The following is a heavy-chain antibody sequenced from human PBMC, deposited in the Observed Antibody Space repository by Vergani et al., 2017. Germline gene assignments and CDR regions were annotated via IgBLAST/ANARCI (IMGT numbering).Heavy chain of an antibody. V-gene: IGHV4-34*01. Sequence: QVQLQQWCAGLLKPSETLSLTCAVYGGSFSGYYWSWIRQPPGKGLEWIGEINHSGSTNYNPSLKSRVTISVDTSKSQFSLKLSSVTAADTAVYYCARGKGPRWVKIDYWGQGTLVTVSS. J-gene: IGHJ4*02. CDR1: GGSFSGYY. CDR3: ARGKGPRWVKIDY. CDR2: INHSGST. D-gene: IGHD4-23*01.